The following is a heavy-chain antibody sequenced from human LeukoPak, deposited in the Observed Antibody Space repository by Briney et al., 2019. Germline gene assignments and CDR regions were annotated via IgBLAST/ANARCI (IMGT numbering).Heavy chain of an antibody. V-gene: IGHV3-33*01. J-gene: IGHJ5*02. Sequence: GRSLRLSCAASGFTLSNYGMHWVRQAPGKGLEWVAVIWYDGSNKYYADSVKGRFTISRYNSKNTLYLQMNSLRAEDTAVYYCVRVAVAGNLNNWFDPWGQGTLVTVSS. CDR2: IWYDGSNK. CDR3: VRVAVAGNLNNWFDP. CDR1: GFTLSNYG. D-gene: IGHD6-19*01.